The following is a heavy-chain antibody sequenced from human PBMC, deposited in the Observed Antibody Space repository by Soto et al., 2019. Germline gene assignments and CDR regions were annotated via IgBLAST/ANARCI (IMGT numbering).Heavy chain of an antibody. D-gene: IGHD3-9*01. CDR1: GGTFSSYA. CDR2: LIPIFGTA. CDR3: ARDILTGYYTPHYYYYGMDV. Sequence: QVQLVQSGAEVKKPGSSVKVSCKASGGTFSSYAISWVRQAPGQGLEWMGGLIPIFGTANYAQKFQGRVTITADESTSTAYMELSSLRSEDTAVYYCARDILTGYYTPHYYYYGMDVWGQGTTVTVSS. V-gene: IGHV1-69*01. J-gene: IGHJ6*02.